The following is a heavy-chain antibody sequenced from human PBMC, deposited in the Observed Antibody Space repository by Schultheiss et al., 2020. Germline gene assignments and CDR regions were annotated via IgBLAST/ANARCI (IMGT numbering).Heavy chain of an antibody. CDR1: GFTFSDYY. Sequence: GGSLRLSCAASGFTFSDYYMNWIRQAPGKGLEWVAVISYDGSNKYYADSVKGRFTISRDNAKNSLYLQMNSLRAEDTAVYYCARGILYYYYMDVWGKGTTVNVSS. D-gene: IGHD2/OR15-2a*01. CDR3: ARGILYYYYMDV. J-gene: IGHJ6*03. CDR2: ISYDGSNK. V-gene: IGHV3-30*03.